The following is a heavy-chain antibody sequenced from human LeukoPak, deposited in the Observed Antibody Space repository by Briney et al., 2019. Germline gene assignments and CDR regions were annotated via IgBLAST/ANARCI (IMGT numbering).Heavy chain of an antibody. J-gene: IGHJ4*02. CDR2: ISGSGGST. Sequence: GGSLRLSCAASRFTFSTYAMSWVRQAPGKGLEWVSTISGSGGSTYYADSVKGRFTISRDNSKNTLYMQMNSLRAEDTAVYYCARDLNWETYWGQGTLVSVSS. CDR1: RFTFSTYA. V-gene: IGHV3-23*01. D-gene: IGHD7-27*01. CDR3: ARDLNWETY.